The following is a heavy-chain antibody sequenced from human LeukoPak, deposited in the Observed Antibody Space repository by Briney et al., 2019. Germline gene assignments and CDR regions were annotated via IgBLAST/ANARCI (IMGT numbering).Heavy chain of an antibody. V-gene: IGHV3-23*01. J-gene: IGHJ4*02. CDR3: AKGDFWSGYYPMHFDY. Sequence: QPGGSLRLSCAASGFTFSSYAMSWVRQAPGKGLEWVSAISGSGGSTYYADSVKGRFTISRDNSKNTLYLQMNSLRAEDTAVYYRAKGDFWSGYYPMHFDYWGQGTLVTVSS. D-gene: IGHD3-3*01. CDR2: ISGSGGST. CDR1: GFTFSSYA.